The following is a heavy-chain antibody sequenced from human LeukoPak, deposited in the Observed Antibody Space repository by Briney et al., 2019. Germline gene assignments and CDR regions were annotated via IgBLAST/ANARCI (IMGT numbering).Heavy chain of an antibody. CDR3: TLITIPDV. CDR2: IRSKANSYAT. Sequence: GGSLRLSCAASGFTFSGSAMHWVRQASGKGLEWVGRIRSKANSYATAYAASVKGRFTISRDDSKNTAYLQMNSLKTEDTAVYYGTLITIPDVWGKGTTVTVSS. J-gene: IGHJ6*04. V-gene: IGHV3-73*01. D-gene: IGHD3-3*01. CDR1: GFTFSGSA.